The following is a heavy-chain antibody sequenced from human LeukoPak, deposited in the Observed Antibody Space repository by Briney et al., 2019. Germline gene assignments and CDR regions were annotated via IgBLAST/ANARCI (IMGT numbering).Heavy chain of an antibody. CDR2: ISGSTSYI. V-gene: IGHV3-21*01. J-gene: IGHJ4*02. Sequence: GGSLRLPCAASGFTFSSYSMNWVRQAPGKGLEWVSSISGSTSYIYYADSVKGRFTISRDNTKNSLYLQMNSLRAEDTAVYYCARDPWGGYSYWGQGILVIVSS. CDR3: ARDPWGGYSY. CDR1: GFTFSSYS. D-gene: IGHD5-12*01.